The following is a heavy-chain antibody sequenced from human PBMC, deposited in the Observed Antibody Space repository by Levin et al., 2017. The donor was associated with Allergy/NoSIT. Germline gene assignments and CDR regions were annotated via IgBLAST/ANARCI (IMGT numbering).Heavy chain of an antibody. CDR2: IGTSDDT. CDR3: ARSPWFDP. Sequence: QTGGSLRLSCAASGFTFSRFDIHWLRQPTGKGLEWVSAIGTSDDTYYADSVKGRFSISRDDAKNSLYLQMNSLRAEDTAVYYCARSPWFDPWGQGTLVTVSS. V-gene: IGHV3-13*01. J-gene: IGHJ5*02. CDR1: GFTFSRFD.